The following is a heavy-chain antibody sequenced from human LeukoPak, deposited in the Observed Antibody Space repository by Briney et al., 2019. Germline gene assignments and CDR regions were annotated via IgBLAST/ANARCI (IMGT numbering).Heavy chain of an antibody. Sequence: GESLKISCKGSGYSFTRYWIGWVRQAPGKGLEWVAFIRYDGSNKYYADSVKGRFTISRDNSKNTLYLQMNSLRAEDTAVYYCAKDKGDYFDYWGQGTLVTVSS. CDR3: AKDKGDYFDY. J-gene: IGHJ4*02. V-gene: IGHV3-30*02. CDR2: IRYDGSNK. CDR1: GYSFTRYW.